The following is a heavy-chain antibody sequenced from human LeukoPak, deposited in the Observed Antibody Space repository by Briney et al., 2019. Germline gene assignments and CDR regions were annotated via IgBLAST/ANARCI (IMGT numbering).Heavy chain of an antibody. CDR1: GFTFSNYG. V-gene: IGHV3-33*01. D-gene: IGHD6-13*01. Sequence: PGGSLRLSCAASGFTFSNYGMHWVRQAPGNGLEWVAFIWYDGSNKYYADSVKGRFTISRDNSKNTLYLQMNSLRAEDTAVYYCARDLVIQAAGTVGYTDYWGQGTLVTVSS. CDR3: ARDLVIQAAGTVGYTDY. J-gene: IGHJ4*02. CDR2: IWYDGSNK.